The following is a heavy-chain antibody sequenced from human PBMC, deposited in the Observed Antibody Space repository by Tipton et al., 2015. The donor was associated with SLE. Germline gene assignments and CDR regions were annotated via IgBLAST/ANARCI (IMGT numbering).Heavy chain of an antibody. J-gene: IGHJ3*02. CDR2: ISGSGGST. V-gene: IGHV3-23*01. CDR1: GFTFSSYA. CDR3: ARDRSPRASDAFHI. Sequence: GSLRLSCAASGFTFSSYAMSWVRQAPGKGLEWVSAISGSGGSTYYADSVKGRFTISRDNAKNSLYLEMNSLRAEDTAVYYCARDRSPRASDAFHIWGQGTVVTVSS.